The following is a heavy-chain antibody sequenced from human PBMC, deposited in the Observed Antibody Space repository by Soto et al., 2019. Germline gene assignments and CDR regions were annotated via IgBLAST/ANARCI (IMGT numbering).Heavy chain of an antibody. CDR1: GFSFSSCW. CDR2: ISSGSSYI. Sequence: GGSLRLSCVASGFSFSSCWMHWVRQVPGKGLAWVSRISSGSSYIYYADSVKGRFTISRDNAKNTLYLQMNSLRAEDTAVYYCARDLRDCSGGSCYRDAFDIWGQGTMVTVSS. V-gene: IGHV3-21*01. J-gene: IGHJ3*02. CDR3: ARDLRDCSGGSCYRDAFDI. D-gene: IGHD2-15*01.